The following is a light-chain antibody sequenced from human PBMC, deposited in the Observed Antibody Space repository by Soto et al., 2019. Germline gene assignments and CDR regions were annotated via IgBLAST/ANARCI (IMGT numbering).Light chain of an antibody. V-gene: IGKV3-20*01. CDR2: GAS. J-gene: IGKJ3*01. CDR1: QSVSSSY. Sequence: EIVVTQSPCTLSLSPGERATLSCRASQSVSSSYLAWYQQKPGQTPRLLIYGASTRATVIPVRFSGSGSGTDFTIIINRLEHEDFAVYYCHQYCSSPGTFGPGTKVVIK. CDR3: HQYCSSPGT.